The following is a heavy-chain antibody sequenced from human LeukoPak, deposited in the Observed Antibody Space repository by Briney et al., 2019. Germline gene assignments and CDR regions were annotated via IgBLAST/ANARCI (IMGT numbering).Heavy chain of an antibody. Sequence: PPGRSLRLSCAASGFTFSSYAMHWVRQAPGKGLEWVAVISYDGSNKYYADSVKGRFTISRDNSKNTLYLQMNSLRAEDTAVYYCARGLSGSPNDYWGQGTLVTVSP. CDR3: ARGLSGSPNDY. CDR2: ISYDGSNK. J-gene: IGHJ4*02. CDR1: GFTFSSYA. D-gene: IGHD5-12*01. V-gene: IGHV3-30-3*01.